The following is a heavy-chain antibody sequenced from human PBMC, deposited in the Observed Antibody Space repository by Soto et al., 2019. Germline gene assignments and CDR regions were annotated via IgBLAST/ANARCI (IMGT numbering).Heavy chain of an antibody. D-gene: IGHD6-19*01. CDR2: VRYSGTM. V-gene: IGHV4-39*01. CDR3: ARHDGFSSGWIIDY. J-gene: IGHJ4*01. CDR1: GGSISSYY. Sequence: SETLSLTCTVSGGSISSYYWAWIRQPPGKGLEWIGIVRYSGTMYYNPSLRSRVTINVAISRKQFSLILTSVTAADTAVYYCARHDGFSSGWIIDYWGHGTLVTVSS.